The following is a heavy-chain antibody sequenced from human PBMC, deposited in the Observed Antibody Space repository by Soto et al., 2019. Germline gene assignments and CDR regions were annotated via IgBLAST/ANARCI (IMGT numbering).Heavy chain of an antibody. J-gene: IGHJ6*02. CDR3: ARDRVIVATIYYYYYGMDV. D-gene: IGHD5-12*01. Sequence: QVQLVQSGAEVKKPGSSVKVSCKASGGTFSSYAISWVRQAPGQGLEWMGGIIPIFGTANYAQKFQGRVTSTADESTSTAYMELSSLRSEDTAVYYCARDRVIVATIYYYYYGMDVWGQGTTVTVSS. CDR2: IIPIFGTA. CDR1: GGTFSSYA. V-gene: IGHV1-69*01.